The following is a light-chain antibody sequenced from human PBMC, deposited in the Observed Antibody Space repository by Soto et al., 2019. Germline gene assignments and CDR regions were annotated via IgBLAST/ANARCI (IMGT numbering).Light chain of an antibody. CDR2: NNN. Sequence: QSVLTQPPSASGTPGQRVTISCSGSSSNIGTNTVNWYQELPGTAPKLLIYNNNQRPSGVPDRFSGSKSGTSASLAISGLQSEDEADYYCAAWDDSLNGVLFGGGTKVTV. CDR3: AAWDDSLNGVL. CDR1: SSNIGTNT. J-gene: IGLJ2*01. V-gene: IGLV1-44*01.